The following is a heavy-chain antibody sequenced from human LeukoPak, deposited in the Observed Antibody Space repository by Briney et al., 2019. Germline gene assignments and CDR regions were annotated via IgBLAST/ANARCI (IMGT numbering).Heavy chain of an antibody. J-gene: IGHJ6*03. CDR1: GFTFSSYG. D-gene: IGHD2-2*01. CDR3: AKDPYCSSTSCYGPQYYYYYYMDV. Sequence: GGSLRLSCSASGFTFSSYGMSWVRQAPGKGLEWVSAVSDTGRDTYYADSVKGRFTISKDNSKNTLFLQMNSLRAEDTAVYYCAKDPYCSSTSCYGPQYYYYYYMDVWGKGTTVTVSS. CDR2: VSDTGRDT. V-gene: IGHV3-23*01.